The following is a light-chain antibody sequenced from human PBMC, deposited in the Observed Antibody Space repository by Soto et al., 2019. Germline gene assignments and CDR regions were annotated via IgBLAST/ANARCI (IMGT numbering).Light chain of an antibody. Sequence: QSALTQPASVSGSPGQSIAVSCTGTSSDVGGYNYVSWYQQHPGKAPKLLIFEVSNRPSGVSDRFSGSKSGSTASLTISGLQAEDEADYYCSSYSSSSTYVFGTGTQLTVL. CDR2: EVS. CDR3: SSYSSSSTYV. CDR1: SSDVGGYNY. J-gene: IGLJ1*01. V-gene: IGLV2-14*01.